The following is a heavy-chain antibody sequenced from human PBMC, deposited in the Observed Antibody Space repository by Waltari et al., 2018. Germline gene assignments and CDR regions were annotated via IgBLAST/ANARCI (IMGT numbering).Heavy chain of an antibody. CDR3: ATDRTGAYYYGMDV. J-gene: IGHJ6*02. Sequence: QVQLVQSEAEMKKPGASVKVSCKTSGYTFVDNYVHWVRQAPGHGLEWMGWINPNSGGTNYEQKFQGRVAMTRDTSTGTAYMELSSLASDDTAVYYCATDRTGAYYYGMDVWGQGTTVTVSS. V-gene: IGHV1-2*02. CDR1: GYTFVDNY. D-gene: IGHD1-26*01. CDR2: INPNSGGT.